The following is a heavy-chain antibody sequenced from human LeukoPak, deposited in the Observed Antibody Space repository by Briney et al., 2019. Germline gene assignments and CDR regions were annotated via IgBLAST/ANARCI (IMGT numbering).Heavy chain of an antibody. CDR1: GFSFSDTG. D-gene: IGHD3-10*02. V-gene: IGHV3-21*01. CDR2: ITFSGFGL. Sequence: PGGSLRLSCAASGFSFSDTGMTWVRQAPGKGLEWVSTITFSGFGLYYADSVKGRFTVSRDNAKNSLYLQMNSLRAEDTAVYYCAELGITMIGGVWGKGTTVTISS. J-gene: IGHJ6*04. CDR3: AELGITMIGGV.